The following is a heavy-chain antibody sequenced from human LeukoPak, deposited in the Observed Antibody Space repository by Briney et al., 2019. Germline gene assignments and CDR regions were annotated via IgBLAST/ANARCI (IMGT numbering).Heavy chain of an antibody. CDR1: GFTFSSYG. Sequence: PGGSLRLSCAASGFTFSSYGMHWVRQAPGKGLEWVAIIWYDGSNKYYADYVKGRFTISRDNSKNTLYLQMNSLRVEDTAVYYCVRDEGRDGLNYWGQGTLVTVSS. CDR2: IWYDGSNK. CDR3: VRDEGRDGLNY. D-gene: IGHD5-24*01. V-gene: IGHV3-33*01. J-gene: IGHJ4*02.